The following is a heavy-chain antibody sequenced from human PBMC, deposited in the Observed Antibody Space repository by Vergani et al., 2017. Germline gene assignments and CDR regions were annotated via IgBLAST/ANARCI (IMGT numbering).Heavy chain of an antibody. CDR2: ISYDGTQK. CDR1: GFTSSYYS. V-gene: IGHV3-30*03. Sequence: QVHLVESGGGVVQPGRSLRLSCVVSGFTSSYYSMHWVRQAPGKGLEWVAVISYDGTQKYYADSVKGRFTISRDNSKSTLYLQMNSLRTEDTAVYYCATKSCGTPGCQIGYFSEWGQGTLVTVSS. D-gene: IGHD1-1*01. CDR3: ATKSCGTPGCQIGYFSE. J-gene: IGHJ1*01.